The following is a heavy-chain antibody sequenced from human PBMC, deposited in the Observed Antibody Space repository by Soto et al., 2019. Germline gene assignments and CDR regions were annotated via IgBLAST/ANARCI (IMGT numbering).Heavy chain of an antibody. V-gene: IGHV2-5*02. CDR1: GFSLSSRQMG. CDR3: AQVVVGNHRAQNWFAR. J-gene: IGHJ5*02. Sequence: QITLKESGPTLVKATQPLTLTCSFSGFSLSSRQMGVGWLRQPPGMPLEWLALIYWDDDKDYSPSLKTRLTITKDTFRNLVVLTMANLQPADTGTYFCAQVVVGNHRAQNWFARWGQGTLVTVS. D-gene: IGHD2-15*01. CDR2: IYWDDDK.